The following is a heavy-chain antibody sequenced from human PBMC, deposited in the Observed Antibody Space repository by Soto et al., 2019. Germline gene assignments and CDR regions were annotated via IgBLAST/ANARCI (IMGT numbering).Heavy chain of an antibody. CDR2: ISKDGSVI. J-gene: IGHJ4*02. CDR3: VRSRSGAVPDSFAY. Sequence: QVQLVASGGGVVPPGRSLRLSCAASGFMFSRYAMHWVRQAPGKGLEWVAVISKDGSVIYYADSVKGRFTISRDKSKNMVYLQLNSLRDEDTAVFYCVRSRSGAVPDSFAYWGQGTLVTVAS. CDR1: GFMFSRYA. D-gene: IGHD3-10*01. V-gene: IGHV3-30*04.